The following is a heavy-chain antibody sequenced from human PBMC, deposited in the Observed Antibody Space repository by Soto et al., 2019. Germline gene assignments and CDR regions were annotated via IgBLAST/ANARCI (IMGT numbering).Heavy chain of an antibody. D-gene: IGHD2-21*01. CDR3: ARLVKGVYFPYYFDF. Sequence: SETLSLTCSVSGGSISSTSYCWGWVRQSPGKGLEWIASVYYGGSTYYNPSLESRVTISIDTSKSHFSLRLSSVTAADTAVYFCARLVKGVYFPYYFDFWAQGTLVTVSS. CDR1: GGSISSTSYC. J-gene: IGHJ4*02. V-gene: IGHV4-39*02. CDR2: VYYGGST.